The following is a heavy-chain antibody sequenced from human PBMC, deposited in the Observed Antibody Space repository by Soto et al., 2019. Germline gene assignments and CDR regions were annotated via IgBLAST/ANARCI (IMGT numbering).Heavy chain of an antibody. CDR2: IYYSGST. CDR1: GGSISSYY. CDR3: ARGYDYGDFPFDY. J-gene: IGHJ4*02. D-gene: IGHD4-17*01. V-gene: IGHV4-59*01. Sequence: SETLSLTXTVSGGSISSYYWSWIRQPPGKGLEWIGYIYYSGSTNYNPSLKSRVTISVDTSKNQFSLKLSSVTAADTAVYYCARGYDYGDFPFDYWGQGTLVTVSS.